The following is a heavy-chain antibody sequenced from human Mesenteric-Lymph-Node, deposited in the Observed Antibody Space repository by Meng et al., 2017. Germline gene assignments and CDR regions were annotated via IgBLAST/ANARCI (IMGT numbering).Heavy chain of an antibody. J-gene: IGHJ4*02. V-gene: IGHV3-53*01. Sequence: GESLKISCAASGFIVSSIVSSNYMSWVRQAPGKGLEWVSVIYSGGSTYYADSVKGRFTISRDNAQNSLYLQINSLTAEDTAIYYCARDKGSGWSEEESGFDYWGQGTLVTVSS. CDR3: ARDKGSGWSEEESGFDY. CDR1: GFIVSSIVSSNY. D-gene: IGHD6-19*01. CDR2: IYSGGST.